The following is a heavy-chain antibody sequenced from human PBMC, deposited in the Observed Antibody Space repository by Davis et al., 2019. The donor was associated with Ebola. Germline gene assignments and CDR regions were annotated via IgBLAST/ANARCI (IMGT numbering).Heavy chain of an antibody. V-gene: IGHV1-18*01. CDR1: GGTFSSYA. Sequence: ASVKVSCKASGGTFSSYAISWVRQAPGQGLEWMGWISAYNGNTNYAQKLQGRVTMTTDTSTSTAYMELRSLRTDDTAVYFCSAGLGLTDMDVWGQGTTVTVSS. CDR3: SAGLGLTDMDV. J-gene: IGHJ6*02. CDR2: ISAYNGNT. D-gene: IGHD6-19*01.